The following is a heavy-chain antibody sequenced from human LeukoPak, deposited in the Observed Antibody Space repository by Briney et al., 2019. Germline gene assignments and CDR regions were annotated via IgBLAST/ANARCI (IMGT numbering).Heavy chain of an antibody. Sequence: GGSLRLSCAASGFTFSNAWMSWVRQAPGKGLEWVGRIKSKTDGGTTDYAAPVKGRFTISRDDSKNTLYLQMNSLKTEDTAVYYCTTEGERIVATISDYWGQGTLVTVS. CDR1: GFTFSNAW. D-gene: IGHD5-12*01. CDR3: TTEGERIVATISDY. J-gene: IGHJ4*02. V-gene: IGHV3-15*01. CDR2: IKSKTDGGTT.